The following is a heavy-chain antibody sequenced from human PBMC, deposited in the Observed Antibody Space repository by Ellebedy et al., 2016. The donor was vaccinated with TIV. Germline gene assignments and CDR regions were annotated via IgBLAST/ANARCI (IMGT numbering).Heavy chain of an antibody. D-gene: IGHD3-9*01. Sequence: MPSETLSLTCTVSGGSISNSDYYWAWIRQPPGKGLEWIGSVSYSGSPSYNPSFKSRVTLSADTSKNHFSLNLTSVTAADTAVYYCARIDSWQPIDDWGQGILVTVSS. CDR1: GGSISNSDYY. V-gene: IGHV4-39*02. J-gene: IGHJ4*02. CDR2: VSYSGSP. CDR3: ARIDSWQPIDD.